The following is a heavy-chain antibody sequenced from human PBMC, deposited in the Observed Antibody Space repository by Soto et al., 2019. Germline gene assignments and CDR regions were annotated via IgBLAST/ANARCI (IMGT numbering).Heavy chain of an antibody. J-gene: IGHJ4*02. D-gene: IGHD6-6*01. CDR2: ISYDGSNK. CDR3: AREGIAARQGRFGVYFDY. Sequence: QVQLVESGGGVVQPGRSLRLSCAASGFTFSSYAMHWVRQAPGKGLEWVAVISYDGSNKYYADSVKGRFTISRDNSKNTLYLQMNSPRAEDTAVYYCAREGIAARQGRFGVYFDYWGQGTLVTVSS. V-gene: IGHV3-30-3*01. CDR1: GFTFSSYA.